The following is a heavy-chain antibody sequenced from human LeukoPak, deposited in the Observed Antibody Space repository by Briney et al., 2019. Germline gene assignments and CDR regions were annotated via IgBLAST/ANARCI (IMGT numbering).Heavy chain of an antibody. CDR1: GFPFSSYA. Sequence: GALRLSCAASGFPFSSYAMSWVRQAPGKGLEWVSAISGSGGSTYYADSVKGRFTISRDNPKNTLYLQMNSLRAEDTAVYYCAKSAYYDFWSGYPIWGQGTLVTVSS. V-gene: IGHV3-23*01. J-gene: IGHJ4*02. CDR3: AKSAYYDFWSGYPI. CDR2: ISGSGGST. D-gene: IGHD3-3*01.